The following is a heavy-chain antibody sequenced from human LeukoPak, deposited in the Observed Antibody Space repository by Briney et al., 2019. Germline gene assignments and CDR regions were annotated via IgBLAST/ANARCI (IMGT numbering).Heavy chain of an antibody. CDR2: ISGSGYST. CDR1: GFTFSAYA. D-gene: IGHD6-19*01. J-gene: IGHJ4*02. Sequence: GGSLRLSCVASGFTFSAYAMTWVRQAPGKGLQWVSGISGSGYSTYYADSVKARFTVSRDNSKNTLYLQMNSLRAEDTAVYYCAKQVAVAAPADYWGQGTLVTVSS. CDR3: AKQVAVAAPADY. V-gene: IGHV3-23*01.